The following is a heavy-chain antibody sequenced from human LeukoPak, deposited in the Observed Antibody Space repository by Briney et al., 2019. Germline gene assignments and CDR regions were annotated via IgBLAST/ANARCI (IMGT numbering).Heavy chain of an antibody. CDR3: AREASGYYRDF. CDR1: GLTVSDNY. J-gene: IGHJ4*02. D-gene: IGHD3-3*01. Sequence: GGSLRLSCVISGLTVSDNYMNWVRQAPGKGLDWVAVIWYDGSKTLYADSVKGRFTISRDDSKNTLYLQMNSLRAEDTAVYYCAREASGYYRDFWGQGTLVTVSS. CDR2: IWYDGSKT. V-gene: IGHV3-33*08.